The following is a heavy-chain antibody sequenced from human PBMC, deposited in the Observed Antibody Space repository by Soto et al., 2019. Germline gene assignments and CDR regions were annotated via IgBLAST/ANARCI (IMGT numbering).Heavy chain of an antibody. J-gene: IGHJ5*02. CDR1: GGSISSYY. CDR3: ARWVYGDYVNWFDP. D-gene: IGHD4-17*01. Sequence: SETLSLTCTVSGGSISSYYWSWIRQPPGKGLEWIGYIYYSGSTNYNPSLKSRVTISVDTSKNQFSLKLSSVTAADTAVYYCARWVYGDYVNWFDPWGQGTLVTVSS. V-gene: IGHV4-59*01. CDR2: IYYSGST.